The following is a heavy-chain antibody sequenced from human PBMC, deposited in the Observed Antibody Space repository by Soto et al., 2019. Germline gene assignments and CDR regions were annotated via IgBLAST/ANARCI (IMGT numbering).Heavy chain of an antibody. CDR1: GYTFTSYA. Sequence: VSVKVSCKASGYTFTSYAMHWVCQAPGQRLEWMGWINAGNGNTKYSQKFQGRVTITRDTSASTAYMELSSLRSEDTAVYYCASSYSNYALIDYYYYGMDVWGQGTTVTVSS. CDR3: ASSYSNYALIDYYYYGMDV. J-gene: IGHJ6*02. D-gene: IGHD4-4*01. CDR2: INAGNGNT. V-gene: IGHV1-3*01.